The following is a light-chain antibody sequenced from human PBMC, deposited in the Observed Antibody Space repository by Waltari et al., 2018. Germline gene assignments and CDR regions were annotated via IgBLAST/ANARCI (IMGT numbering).Light chain of an antibody. CDR1: QSVSHS. J-gene: IGKJ4*01. V-gene: IGKV3-11*01. CDR2: DAS. Sequence: EIVLTQSPATLSLSPGERATLPCRASQSVSHSLAWYQPKPGQVPRLLIYDASNRATGIPARFSGSGSGTDFTLTISSLEPEDFAVYFCQQRSNWPLTFGGGTKVEIK. CDR3: QQRSNWPLT.